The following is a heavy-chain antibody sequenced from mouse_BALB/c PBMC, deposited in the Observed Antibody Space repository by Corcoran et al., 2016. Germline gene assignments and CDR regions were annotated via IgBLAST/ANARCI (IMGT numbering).Heavy chain of an antibody. J-gene: IGHJ2*01. Sequence: QVTLKESGPGILQPSQTLSLTCSFSGFSLSTSGMGVSWIRQPSGKGLEWLAHIYWDDDKRYNPSLKSRLTISKDTSSNQVFLKITSVDTADTATYYCVRSGNYFDYWGQGTTLTVSS. CDR2: IYWDDDK. CDR1: GFSLSTSGMG. CDR3: VRSGNYFDY. D-gene: IGHD1-1*02. V-gene: IGHV8-12*01.